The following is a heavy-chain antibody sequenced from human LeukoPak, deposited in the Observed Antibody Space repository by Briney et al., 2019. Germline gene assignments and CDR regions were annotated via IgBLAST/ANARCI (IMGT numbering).Heavy chain of an antibody. Sequence: GGSLRLSCAASGFTFSDYYMTWVRQAPGRGLEWVSSISSSGSVTYYADSVKGRYTVSKDNARNSLHLQMNNLAVEDTATYFCARGQPDSGGHYYSWYFDYWAREPRSPSPQ. J-gene: IGHJ4*02. V-gene: IGHV3-11*04. CDR1: GFTFSDYY. D-gene: IGHD3-22*01. CDR2: ISSSGSVT. CDR3: ARGQPDSGGHYYSWYFDY.